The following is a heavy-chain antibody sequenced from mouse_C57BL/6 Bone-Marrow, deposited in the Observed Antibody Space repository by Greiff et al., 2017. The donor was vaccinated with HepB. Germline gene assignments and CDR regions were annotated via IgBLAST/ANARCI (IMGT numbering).Heavy chain of an antibody. CDR1: GYTFTSYG. CDR2: IYPRSGNT. D-gene: IGHD1-1*01. V-gene: IGHV1-81*01. J-gene: IGHJ2*01. CDR3: ARSDYYGFYFDY. Sequence: QVQLQQSGAELARPGASVKLSCKASGYTFTSYGISWVKQRTGQGLEWIGEIYPRSGNTYYKEKFKGKATLTADKSSSTAYMELRSLTSEDSAVYFCARSDYYGFYFDYWGQGTTLTVSS.